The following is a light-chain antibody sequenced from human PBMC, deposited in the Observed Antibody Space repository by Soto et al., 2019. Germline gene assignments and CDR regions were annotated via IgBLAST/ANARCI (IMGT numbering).Light chain of an antibody. CDR3: QQYNNWPIT. CDR1: QSVSSN. J-gene: IGKJ5*01. CDR2: SAS. V-gene: IGKV3-15*01. Sequence: IVMTQSPATLSVSPGEGATLSCSASQSVSSNLAWYQQKPGQAPRLLIYSASTRATGIPARFSGSGSGTEFTLTISSLQSEDFAVYFCQQYNNWPITFGQGTRLEI.